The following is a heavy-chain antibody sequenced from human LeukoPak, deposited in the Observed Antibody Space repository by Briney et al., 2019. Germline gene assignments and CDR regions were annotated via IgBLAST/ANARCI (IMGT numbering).Heavy chain of an antibody. CDR2: IYYSGST. J-gene: IGHJ3*02. V-gene: IGHV4-59*01. CDR1: GGSISSYY. D-gene: IGHD3-22*01. Sequence: SETLCLTCTVSGGSISSYYWSWIRQPPGKGLEWIGYIYYSGSTNYNPSLKSRVTISVDTSKNQFSLKLSSVTAADTAVYYCARRYTYYDSSGYYGDLDDAFDIWGQGTMVTVSS. CDR3: ARRYTYYDSSGYYGDLDDAFDI.